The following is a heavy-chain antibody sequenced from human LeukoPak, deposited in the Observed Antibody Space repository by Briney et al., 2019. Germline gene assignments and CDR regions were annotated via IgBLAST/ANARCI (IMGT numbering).Heavy chain of an antibody. Sequence: GGSLRLSCAASGFTFSSYGMHWVRQAPGKGLEWVAVIWYDGSNKYYADSVKGRFTISRDNSKNTLYLQMNSLRAEDTAVYYCARATYSSSWAPWPFDYWGQGTLVTVSS. V-gene: IGHV3-33*01. CDR3: ARATYSSSWAPWPFDY. CDR1: GFTFSSYG. J-gene: IGHJ4*02. D-gene: IGHD6-13*01. CDR2: IWYDGSNK.